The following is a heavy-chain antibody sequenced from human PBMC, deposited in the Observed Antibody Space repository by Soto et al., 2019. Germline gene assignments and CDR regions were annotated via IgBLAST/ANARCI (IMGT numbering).Heavy chain of an antibody. CDR2: ISYTGRT. Sequence: LSLTCIVSGDSVTSGSYYWTWLRQPPGKGLEWIGYISYTGRTKYNPSLQSRVTISVDTSKNDFSLNLSSETAADTAVYFCAREWGLLPYYVMNVWGHGTAVTSP. D-gene: IGHD7-27*01. V-gene: IGHV4-61*03. J-gene: IGHJ6*02. CDR3: AREWGLLPYYVMNV. CDR1: GDSVTSGSYY.